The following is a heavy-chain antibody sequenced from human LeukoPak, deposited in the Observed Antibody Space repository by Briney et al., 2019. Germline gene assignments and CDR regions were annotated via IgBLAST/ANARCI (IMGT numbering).Heavy chain of an antibody. CDR1: GFNLGSSW. V-gene: IGHV3-7*01. CDR3: ARDPNSGYSYSDC. D-gene: IGHD5-18*01. CDR2: IKPDGSEK. Sequence: GGSLRLSCEASGFNLGSSWMAWVRQAPGKGLGWVANIKPDGSEKHYVDSVKGRFTISRDNAKNSLYLQMNSLRAEDTAVYYCARDPNSGYSYSDCWGQGTLVTVSS. J-gene: IGHJ4*02.